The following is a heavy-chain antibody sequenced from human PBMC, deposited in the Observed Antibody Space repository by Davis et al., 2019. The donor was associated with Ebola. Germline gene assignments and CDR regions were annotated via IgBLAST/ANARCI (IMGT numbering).Heavy chain of an antibody. J-gene: IGHJ6*02. Sequence: MPSETLSLTCTVSGGSISYYYWSWIRQPPGKGLEWIGEINHSGSTNYNPSLKSRVTISVDTSKNQFSLKLSSVTAADTAVYYCARGLRGGIVVVPAATNYGMDVWGQGTTVTVSS. D-gene: IGHD2-2*01. CDR3: ARGLRGGIVVVPAATNYGMDV. CDR2: INHSGST. CDR1: GGSISYYY. V-gene: IGHV4-34*01.